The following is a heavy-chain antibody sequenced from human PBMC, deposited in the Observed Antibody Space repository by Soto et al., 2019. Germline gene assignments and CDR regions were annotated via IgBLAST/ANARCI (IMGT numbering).Heavy chain of an antibody. CDR2: VYYNETP. V-gene: IGHV4-30-4*01. CDR1: GVSVTSGDYY. D-gene: IGHD3-10*01. J-gene: IGHJ4*02. Sequence: QVQLQESGPRLVTPSQTLALTCTVAGVSVTSGDYYWSWIRQAPGKGLERVGSVYYNETPSYDPSLKRRRLISLDTSKNQFTLNLRSVTAADTAVYYGAALLAGGWGQGTLVTVSS. CDR3: AALLAGG.